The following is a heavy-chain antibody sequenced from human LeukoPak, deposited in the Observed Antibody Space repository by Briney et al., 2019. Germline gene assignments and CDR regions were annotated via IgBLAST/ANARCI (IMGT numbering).Heavy chain of an antibody. CDR1: GFNFDDYA. D-gene: IGHD3-16*01. V-gene: IGHV3-43*02. CDR3: AKDVRPGGGSGYEGFDY. Sequence: PGGSLRLSCTASGFNFDDYAMHWVRHGPGNGLERVSLISGDGGDTVYADSVKGRFTMSRDNRKDSLYLQMNSLRTEDSALYYCAKDVRPGGGSGYEGFDYWGQGTLVAVSS. CDR2: ISGDGGDT. J-gene: IGHJ4*02.